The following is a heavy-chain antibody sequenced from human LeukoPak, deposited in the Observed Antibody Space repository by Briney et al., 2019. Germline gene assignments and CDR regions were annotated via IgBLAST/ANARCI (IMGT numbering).Heavy chain of an antibody. J-gene: IGHJ5*02. D-gene: IGHD3-10*01. CDR3: ARDSSYYYGSGRPNWFDP. CDR1: GFIFSNYN. V-gene: IGHV3-21*01. CDR2: ISNRHNYT. Sequence: GGSPRLSCAASGFIFSNYNMNWVRQAPGKGLEWVSSISNRHNYTYYADSVKGRFTISRDNAKNSLYLQMNSLRAEDTAVYYCARDSSYYYGSGRPNWFDPWGQGTLVTVSS.